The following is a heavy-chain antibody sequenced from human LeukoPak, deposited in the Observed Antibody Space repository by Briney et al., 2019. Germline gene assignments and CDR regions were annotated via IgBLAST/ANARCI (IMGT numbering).Heavy chain of an antibody. Sequence: GGSLRLSCAASGSTFSDSAMRWVRQAPGKGLEWVSLISFSGGNTYYADSVKGRFTISRDNSKDTVYLQMNSLGAEDTAVYYCSFGRIGTVTTPFDYWGQGTLVTVSS. CDR3: SFGRIGTVTTPFDY. J-gene: IGHJ4*02. D-gene: IGHD4-17*01. CDR1: GSTFSDSA. V-gene: IGHV3-23*01. CDR2: ISFSGGNT.